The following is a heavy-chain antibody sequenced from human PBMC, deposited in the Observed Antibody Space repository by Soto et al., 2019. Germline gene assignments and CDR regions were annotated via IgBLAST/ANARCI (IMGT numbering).Heavy chain of an antibody. J-gene: IGHJ6*02. CDR3: ARDRAARRGYFWYGVDV. D-gene: IGHD6-6*01. CDR2: ISNTGSSI. Sequence: GGSLRLSCAASGFTFSDYYMSWIRQAPGKGLEWISYISNTGSSIYYADSVKGRFTISRDNATKSLYLQMNSLRAEDTAVYYCARDRAARRGYFWYGVDVWGQGTTVTVSS. V-gene: IGHV3-11*01. CDR1: GFTFSDYY.